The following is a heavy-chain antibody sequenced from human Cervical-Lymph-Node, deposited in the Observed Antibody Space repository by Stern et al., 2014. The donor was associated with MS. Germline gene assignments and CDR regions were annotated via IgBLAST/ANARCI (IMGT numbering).Heavy chain of an antibody. CDR1: RYRFTTYD. CDR2: VNPDSGTT. D-gene: IGHD1-14*01. V-gene: IGHV1-8*01. CDR3: ARGGRGAFDV. J-gene: IGHJ3*01. Sequence: DQLVESGAEARMPGDSVKVTCKTSRYRFTTYDFNWVRQAPGQGLEWMGWVNPDSGTTGYAPKFQGRVTLTTTTSLRTTSMELRSLRPDDTAIYYCARGGRGAFDVWGQGTTVTVSS.